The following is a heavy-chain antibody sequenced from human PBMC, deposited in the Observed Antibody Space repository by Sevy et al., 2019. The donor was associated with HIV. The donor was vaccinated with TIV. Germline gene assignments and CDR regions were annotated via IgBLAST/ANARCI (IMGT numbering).Heavy chain of an antibody. CDR3: ARAGHDFWSRHEYYYYMDV. J-gene: IGHJ6*03. V-gene: IGHV4-39*01. D-gene: IGHD3-3*01. CDR1: GGSISSSSYY. Sequence: SENLSLTCTVSGGSISSSSYYWGWIRQPPGKGLEWIGSIYYSGSTYYNPSLKSRVTISVDTSKNQFSLKLSSVTAADTAVYYCARAGHDFWSRHEYYYYMDVWGKGTTVTVSS. CDR2: IYYSGST.